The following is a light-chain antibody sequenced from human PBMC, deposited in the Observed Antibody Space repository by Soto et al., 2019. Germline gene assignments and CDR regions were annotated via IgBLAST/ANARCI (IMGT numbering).Light chain of an antibody. CDR2: GAS. CDR3: QQYNNWPET. V-gene: IGKV3-15*01. J-gene: IGKJ1*01. CDR1: QSVNTKY. Sequence: EIVLTQSPGTLSLSPGERATLSCRASQSVNTKYLAWYQQKPGQAPRLLIYGASTRATGIPARFSGSGSGTAFTLTISSLQSEDFAVYYCQQYNNWPETFGQGTKVDIK.